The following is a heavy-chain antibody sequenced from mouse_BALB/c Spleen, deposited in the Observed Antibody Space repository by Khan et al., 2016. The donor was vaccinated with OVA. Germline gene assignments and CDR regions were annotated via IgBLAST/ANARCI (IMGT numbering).Heavy chain of an antibody. CDR1: GYTFTSYW. Sequence: QVQLQQSGAELAKPGASVKMSCTASGYTFTSYWMHWIKQRPGQGLEWIGYINPTSGYTDYNQKFKDKATLTADKSSSTAYMQLSSLTSDDSAVYCCARDRIDYWGQGTALTGSS. CDR3: ARDRIDY. J-gene: IGHJ2*01. CDR2: INPTSGYT. V-gene: IGHV1-7*01.